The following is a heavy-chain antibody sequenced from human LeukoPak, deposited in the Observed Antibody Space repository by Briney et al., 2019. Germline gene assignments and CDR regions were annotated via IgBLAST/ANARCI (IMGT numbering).Heavy chain of an antibody. V-gene: IGHV3-30*18. J-gene: IGHJ4*02. CDR2: ISYDGSIE. D-gene: IGHD6-13*01. CDR3: AKDLQHLVRTLSFDY. Sequence: GRSLRLSCAASGFTFSNYGLNWVRQSPGKGLGWVAVISYDGSIEYYADSVKGRFTISRDDSRNTLYLQMNSLRPEDTALYYCAKDLQHLVRTLSFDYWGQGTLVTVSS. CDR1: GFTFSNYG.